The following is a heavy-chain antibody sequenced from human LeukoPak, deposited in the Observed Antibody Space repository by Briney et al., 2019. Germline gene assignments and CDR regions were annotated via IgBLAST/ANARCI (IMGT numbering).Heavy chain of an antibody. J-gene: IGHJ4*02. V-gene: IGHV4-59*12. D-gene: IGHD6-13*01. CDR2: IYYSGST. CDR3: ARDGDWYSSSWYLSRTFAY. CDR1: GGSISSYY. Sequence: SETLSLTCTVSGGSISSYYWSWIRQPPGKGLEWIGYIYYSGSTNYKASLKSRVTISVDEYKKQFSLKLSYVTGADTAVYYCARDGDWYSSSWYLSRTFAYWGQGTLVTVSS.